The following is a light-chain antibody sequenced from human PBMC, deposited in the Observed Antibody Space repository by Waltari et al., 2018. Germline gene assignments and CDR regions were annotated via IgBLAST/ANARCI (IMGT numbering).Light chain of an antibody. CDR3: ASRDSSGNHVV. Sequence: SSELTQDPAVSVALGHTVRITCQGDSLRSYFATWFQQKPGQAPILVIDAKNNRPSGIPDRFSASSSGNTASLTSTGAQAEDEADFYCASRDSSGNHVVFGGGTTLTVL. V-gene: IGLV3-19*01. CDR2: AKN. J-gene: IGLJ2*01. CDR1: SLRSYF.